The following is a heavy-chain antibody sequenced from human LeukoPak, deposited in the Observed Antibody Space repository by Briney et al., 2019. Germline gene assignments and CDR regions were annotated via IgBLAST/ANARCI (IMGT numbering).Heavy chain of an antibody. CDR2: IKSKSDGGTT. J-gene: IGHJ4*02. Sequence: PGGSLRLSCAASGFTFSSYEMNWVRQAPGKGLEWVGRIKSKSDGGTTDYAAPVKGRFTISRDDSKNILHLQMNSLKTEDTGVYYCTTNVVVVVAAMFYFDYWGQGTLVTVSS. V-gene: IGHV3-15*01. CDR3: TTNVVVVVAAMFYFDY. D-gene: IGHD2-15*01. CDR1: GFTFSSYE.